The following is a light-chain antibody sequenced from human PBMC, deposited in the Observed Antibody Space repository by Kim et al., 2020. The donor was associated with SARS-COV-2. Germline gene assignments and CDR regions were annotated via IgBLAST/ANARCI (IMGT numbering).Light chain of an antibody. J-gene: IGKJ2*01. CDR3: QQYYNIPYT. V-gene: IGKV4-1*01. Sequence: RATSHCKSSQSVLYSSNNKNYLAWYQQKPGQPPKLLIYWASTRESGVPDRFSGSGSGTDFTLTISSLQAEDVAVYSCQQYYNIPYTFGQGTKLEI. CDR1: QSVLYSSNNKNY. CDR2: WAS.